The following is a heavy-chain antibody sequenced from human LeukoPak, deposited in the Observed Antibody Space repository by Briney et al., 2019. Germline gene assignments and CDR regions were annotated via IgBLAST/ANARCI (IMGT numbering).Heavy chain of an antibody. CDR1: GYTFTGYY. J-gene: IGHJ6*02. D-gene: IGHD3-10*01. Sequence: ASVKVSCKAPGYTFTGYYIHWVRQAPGQGLEWMAWINPNSGATNYAQKFQGRVTMTTDTSTSTAYMELRSLRSDDTAVYYCAREITMVRGVEARHYYYYGMDVWGQGTTVTVSS. V-gene: IGHV1-2*02. CDR2: INPNSGAT. CDR3: AREITMVRGVEARHYYYYGMDV.